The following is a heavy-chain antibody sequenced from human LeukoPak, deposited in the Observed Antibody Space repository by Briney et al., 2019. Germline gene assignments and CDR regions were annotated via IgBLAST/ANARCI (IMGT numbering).Heavy chain of an antibody. J-gene: IGHJ3*02. CDR2: IYHSGST. V-gene: IGHV4-30-2*01. CDR3: ARDLGAFDI. Sequence: SETLSLTCAVSGGSISSGGYSWSWIRQPPGKGLEWIGYIYHSGSTYYNPSLKSRVTISVDRSKNQFSLKLSSVTAADTAVYYCARDLGAFDIWGQGTMVTVSS. CDR1: GGSISSGGYS.